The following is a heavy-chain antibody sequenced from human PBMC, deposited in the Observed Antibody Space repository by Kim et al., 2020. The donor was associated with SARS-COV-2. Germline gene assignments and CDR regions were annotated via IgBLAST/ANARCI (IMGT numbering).Heavy chain of an antibody. CDR1: GFTFTSSA. J-gene: IGHJ4*02. CDR3: AADCSGGSCYSGVGY. CDR2: IVVGSGNT. D-gene: IGHD2-15*01. Sequence: SVKVSCKASGFTFTSSAVQWVRQARGQRLEWIGWIVVGSGNTNYAQKFQERVTITRDMSTSTAYMELSSLRSEDTAVYYCAADCSGGSCYSGVGYWGQGTLVTVSS. V-gene: IGHV1-58*01.